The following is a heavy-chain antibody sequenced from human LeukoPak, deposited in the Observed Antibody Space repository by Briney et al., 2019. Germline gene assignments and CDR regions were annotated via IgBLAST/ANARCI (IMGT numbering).Heavy chain of an antibody. Sequence: SVRVSCKASGGTFSSYAISWVRQAPGQGLEWMGGIIPIFGTANYAQKFQGRVTIIADESTSTAYMELSSLRSEDTAVYYCARVSIAARSPYYYGMDVWGQGTTVTVSS. CDR2: IIPIFGTA. J-gene: IGHJ6*02. CDR1: GGTFSSYA. V-gene: IGHV1-69*13. D-gene: IGHD6-6*01. CDR3: ARVSIAARSPYYYGMDV.